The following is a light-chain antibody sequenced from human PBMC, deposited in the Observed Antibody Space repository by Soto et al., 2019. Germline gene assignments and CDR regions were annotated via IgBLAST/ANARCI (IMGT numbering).Light chain of an antibody. CDR3: HQRTNWPPFT. CDR1: QDISTY. J-gene: IGKJ4*01. Sequence: IQLTQSPSSLSASVRDGVSITCRASQDISTYLAWYQQKPGKAPKLLIYAASTLQSGVPSRFSGSGSGTNFTLTISSLQPEDFATYYCHQRTNWPPFTFGGGTKVEIK. CDR2: AAS. V-gene: IGKV1-9*01.